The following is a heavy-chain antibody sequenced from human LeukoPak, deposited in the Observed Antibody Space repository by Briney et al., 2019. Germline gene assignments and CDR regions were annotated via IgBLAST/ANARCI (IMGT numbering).Heavy chain of an antibody. J-gene: IGHJ4*02. CDR3: ARVAVAGTPDY. CDR2: IWYDGSNK. V-gene: IGHV3-33*01. CDR1: GFTFSSYG. Sequence: PGRSLRLSCAASGFTFSSYGMHWVRQAPGKGLEWVAVIWYDGSNKYYADSVKGRFTISRDNSKNTLYLQMNSLRAEDTAVYYCARVAVAGTPDYWGQGTLVTVSS. D-gene: IGHD6-19*01.